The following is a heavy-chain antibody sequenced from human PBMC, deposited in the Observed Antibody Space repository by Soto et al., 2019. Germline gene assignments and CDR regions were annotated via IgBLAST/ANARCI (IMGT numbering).Heavy chain of an antibody. CDR2: ISYTGDT. CDR3: ARIVVGATVDL. J-gene: IGHJ5*02. D-gene: IGHD1-26*01. Sequence: PSETLSLTCSVSGDSVSTDRYFWTWIRQPQGKGLEWIAYISYTGDTNYNPSLKSRVTISIDTSRNQFSLALTSVTAADTAVYFCARIVVGATVDLWGQGSLVTVSS. V-gene: IGHV4-61*01. CDR1: GDSVSTDRYF.